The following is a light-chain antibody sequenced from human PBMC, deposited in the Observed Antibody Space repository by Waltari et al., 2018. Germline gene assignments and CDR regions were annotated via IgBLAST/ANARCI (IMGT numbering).Light chain of an antibody. CDR3: QQYYSYPRT. CDR1: QDLSSY. Sequence: AIQVTQSPSSFSASIGDSVTITCRASQDLSSYLAWYQQRPGTAPKLLLYAASTLQSGGPSRFSGSGSGTEFTLTVNGLQSEDFATYYCQQYYSYPRTFGQGTKLEIK. J-gene: IGKJ2*01. CDR2: AAS. V-gene: IGKV1-8*01.